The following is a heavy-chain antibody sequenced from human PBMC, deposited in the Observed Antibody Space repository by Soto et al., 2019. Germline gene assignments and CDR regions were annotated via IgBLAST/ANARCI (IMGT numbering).Heavy chain of an antibody. V-gene: IGHV3-21*01. CDR3: ERVDY. CDR1: GFTFSRDS. J-gene: IGHJ4*02. Sequence: PGGSLRLACEASGFTFSRDSMNWVRQVPGKGLEWVASISSASSETWYADSVKGRFIISRDNAQNSLLLQMNTLRPEGSAIYYCERVDYWGQGTQVTVSS. CDR2: ISSASSET.